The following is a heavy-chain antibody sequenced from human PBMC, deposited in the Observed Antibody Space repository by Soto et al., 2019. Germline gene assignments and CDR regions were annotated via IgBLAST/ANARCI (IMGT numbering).Heavy chain of an antibody. CDR1: GFTFSSYA. CDR2: ISGSGGST. CDR3: AKDMYDYGSSDYNPPDY. Sequence: GGSLRLSCAASGFTFSSYAMSWVRQAPGKGLEWVSAISGSGGSTYYADSVKGRFTISRDNSKNTLYLQMNSLRAEDTAVYYCAKDMYDYGSSDYNPPDYWGQGTLVTVSS. V-gene: IGHV3-23*01. J-gene: IGHJ4*02. D-gene: IGHD3-22*01.